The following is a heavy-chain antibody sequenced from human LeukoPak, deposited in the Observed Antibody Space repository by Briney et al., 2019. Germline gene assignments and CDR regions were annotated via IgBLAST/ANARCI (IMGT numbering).Heavy chain of an antibody. CDR2: ISSSSSTI. V-gene: IGHV3-48*01. Sequence: GGSLRLSCAASGFTFSSYSMNWVRQAPGKGLDWVSYISSSSSTIYYADSVKGRFTISRDNAKNSLYLQMNSLRAEDTAVYYCAREGSNYELDPWGQGTLVTVSS. CDR3: AREGSNYELDP. D-gene: IGHD4-11*01. CDR1: GFTFSSYS. J-gene: IGHJ5*02.